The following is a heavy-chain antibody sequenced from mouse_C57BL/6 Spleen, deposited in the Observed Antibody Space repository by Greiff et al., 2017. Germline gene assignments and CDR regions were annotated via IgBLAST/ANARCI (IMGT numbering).Heavy chain of an antibody. V-gene: IGHV1-22*01. Sequence: VHVKQSGPELVKPGASVKMSCKASGYTFTDYNMHWVKQSHGKSLEWIGYINPNNGGTSYNQKFKGKATLTVNKSSSTAYMELRSLTSEDSAVYYCARCDGYYGAMDYWGQGTSVTVSS. CDR2: INPNNGGT. CDR3: ARCDGYYGAMDY. J-gene: IGHJ4*01. D-gene: IGHD2-3*01. CDR1: GYTFTDYN.